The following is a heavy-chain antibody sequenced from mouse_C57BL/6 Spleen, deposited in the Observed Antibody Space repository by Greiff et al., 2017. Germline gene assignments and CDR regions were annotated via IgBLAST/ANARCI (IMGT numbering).Heavy chain of an antibody. Sequence: VQLQQSGAELARPGASVKLSCKASGYTFTSYGMRWVKQRTGQGLEWIGEINPRSGNTYYNEKFKGKATLTVDQSSSTAYMKLSSLTSEDSAVYYCARMGIRTVVSTGAMDYWGQGTSVTVSS. J-gene: IGHJ4*01. CDR2: INPRSGNT. D-gene: IGHD1-1*01. V-gene: IGHV1-81*01. CDR3: ARMGIRTVVSTGAMDY. CDR1: GYTFTSYG.